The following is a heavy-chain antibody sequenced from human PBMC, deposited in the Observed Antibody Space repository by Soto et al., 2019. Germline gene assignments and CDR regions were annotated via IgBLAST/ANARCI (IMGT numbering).Heavy chain of an antibody. D-gene: IGHD6-6*01. Sequence: GGSLRLSCTASGFTFGDYAMSWVRQAPGKGLEWVGFIRSKAYGGTTEYAASVKGRFTISRDDSKSIAYLQMNSLKTEDTAVYYCTRAPRQLVGAFDIWGQGTMVTVSS. J-gene: IGHJ3*02. CDR2: IRSKAYGGTT. CDR1: GFTFGDYA. V-gene: IGHV3-49*04. CDR3: TRAPRQLVGAFDI.